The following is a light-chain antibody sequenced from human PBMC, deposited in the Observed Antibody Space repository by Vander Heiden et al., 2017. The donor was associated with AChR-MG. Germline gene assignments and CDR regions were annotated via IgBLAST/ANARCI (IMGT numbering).Light chain of an antibody. Sequence: EIVMTQSPATLSVSPGERDTLSCRPSQSVSSNLSWYQQKPGQAPRLLMYGASTRATGIPARFSGSGSGTEFTLTISSLQSEDFAVYYCQQYNNWPPWTFGQGTKVEIK. J-gene: IGKJ1*01. V-gene: IGKV3-15*01. CDR1: QSVSSN. CDR2: GAS. CDR3: QQYNNWPPWT.